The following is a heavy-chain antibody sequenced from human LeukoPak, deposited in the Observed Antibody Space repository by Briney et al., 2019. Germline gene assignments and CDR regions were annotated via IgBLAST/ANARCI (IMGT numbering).Heavy chain of an antibody. V-gene: IGHV3-23*01. J-gene: IGHJ5*02. CDR3: AKDVWWSVS. CDR1: GFTFSNHA. D-gene: IGHD2-8*02. CDR2: ISADAVDT. Sequence: GSQRLSCVASGFTFSNHAMTWVRQAPGKGVEWVSAISADAVDTFYAPSVKGRFTISRDNSKNTMYLQINSLRAEDTAIYYCAKDVWWSVSWGQGTLVTVSS.